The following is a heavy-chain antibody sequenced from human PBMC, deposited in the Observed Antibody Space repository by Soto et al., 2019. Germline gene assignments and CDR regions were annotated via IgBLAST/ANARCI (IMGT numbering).Heavy chain of an antibody. CDR2: IWYDGSNK. V-gene: IGHV3-33*01. J-gene: IGHJ6*02. CDR1: GLPFRSYR. D-gene: IGHD2-21*02. CDR3: ARDSVECGGDCTASAYYYCMDV. Sequence: GGSPILPCASSGLPFRSYRMHLGRQAPATGLEWVAVIWYDGSNKYYEDSVKGRFTISRDNSKNTLYLQMNSLRAEDTAVYYCARDSVECGGDCTASAYYYCMDVWGQGTTVTVSS.